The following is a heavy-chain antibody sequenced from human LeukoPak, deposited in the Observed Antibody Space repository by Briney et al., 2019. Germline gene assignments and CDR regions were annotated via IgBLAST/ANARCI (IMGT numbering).Heavy chain of an antibody. CDR1: GFTLNNFA. CDR3: VKDNSNWYWYFDL. V-gene: IGHV3-23*01. CDR2: ICGKGNIT. D-gene: IGHD1-1*01. J-gene: IGHJ2*01. Sequence: GGSLRLSCAASGFTLNNFAMIWVRHAPGEGLEGVSVICGKGNITYHAATVQGPFTISRYNSKNTLYLQMKKLRGEDTAVYHCVKDNSNWYWYFDLWGRGTLVTVSS.